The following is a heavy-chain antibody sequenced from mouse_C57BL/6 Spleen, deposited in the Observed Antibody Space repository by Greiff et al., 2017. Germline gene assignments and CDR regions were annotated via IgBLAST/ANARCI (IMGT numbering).Heavy chain of an antibody. D-gene: IGHD3-1*01. J-gene: IGHJ2*01. Sequence: QVQLKQPGAELVKPGASVKLSCKASGYTFTSYWMHWVKQRPGQGLEWIGMIHPNSGSTNYNEKFKSKATLTVDKSSSTAYMQLSSLTSEDSAVYYCARHNNYFDYWGQGTTLTVSS. V-gene: IGHV1-64*01. CDR2: IHPNSGST. CDR3: ARHNNYFDY. CDR1: GYTFTSYW.